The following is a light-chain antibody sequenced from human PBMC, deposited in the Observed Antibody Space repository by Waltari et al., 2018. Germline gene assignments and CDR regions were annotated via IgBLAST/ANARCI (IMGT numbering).Light chain of an antibody. CDR2: EVT. Sequence: QSALTQPPSASGSPGQSVTISCTGTSTAIGVYNYVSWYQQHPGKAPKLLIYEVTERPSGVPDRFSGSKSDNTASLTVSGLQGEDEADYYCASFAGSNNLFGGGTKLTVL. V-gene: IGLV2-8*01. CDR1: STAIGVYNY. CDR3: ASFAGSNNL. J-gene: IGLJ2*01.